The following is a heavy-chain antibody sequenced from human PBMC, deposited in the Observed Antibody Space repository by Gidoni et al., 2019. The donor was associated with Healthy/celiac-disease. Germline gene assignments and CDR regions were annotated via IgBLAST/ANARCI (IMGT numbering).Heavy chain of an antibody. V-gene: IGHV3-15*01. J-gene: IGHJ6*02. D-gene: IGHD4-17*01. CDR1: GFTFSNAW. CDR3: TTSPGDYYYYGMDV. CDR2: IKSKTDGGTT. Sequence: EVQLVESGGGLVKPGGSLRLSCAASGFTFSNAWMSWVRQAPGKGLEWVGRIKSKTDGGTTDYAAPGKGRFTISRDDSKNTLYLQMNSLKTEDTAVYYCTTSPGDYYYYGMDVWGQGTTVTVSS.